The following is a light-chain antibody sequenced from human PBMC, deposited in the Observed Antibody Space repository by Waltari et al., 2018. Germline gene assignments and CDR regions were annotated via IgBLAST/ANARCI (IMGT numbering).Light chain of an antibody. J-gene: IGKJ2*01. Sequence: IQMTQSPLSLSASPGDTVTITCRASQDINTYLNWYQQIPGKPPKRLIFSASALEGAVPSRFTGGGSGTAFTLTIRGLQPEDFATYYCLQFNSRPYTFGQGTKVEIK. V-gene: IGKV1-13*02. CDR2: SAS. CDR1: QDINTY. CDR3: LQFNSRPYT.